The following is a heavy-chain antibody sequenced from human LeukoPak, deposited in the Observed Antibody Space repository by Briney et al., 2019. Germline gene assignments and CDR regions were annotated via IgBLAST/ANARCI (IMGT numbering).Heavy chain of an antibody. V-gene: IGHV4-39*07. Sequence: PSETLSLTCTVSGGSISSSSYYWGWIRQPPGKGLEWIGSIYYSGSTYYNPSLKSRVTISVDTSKNQFSLKLSSVTAADTAVYYCARVDSSNWYEYRGYFDYWGQGTLVTVSS. CDR3: ARVDSSNWYEYRGYFDY. D-gene: IGHD6-13*01. CDR2: IYYSGST. J-gene: IGHJ4*02. CDR1: GGSISSSSYY.